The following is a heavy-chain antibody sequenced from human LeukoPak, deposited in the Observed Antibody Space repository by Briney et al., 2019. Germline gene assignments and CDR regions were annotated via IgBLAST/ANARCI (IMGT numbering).Heavy chain of an antibody. D-gene: IGHD2-15*01. Sequence: GGSLRLSCAASGFTFSSSAMSWVRQAPGKGLEWVSAISNNGGYTYYADSVQGRFTISRDNSKSTLCLQMNSLRAEDTAVYYCAKQLGYCSDGSCYFPYWGQGTLVPVSS. CDR2: ISNNGGYT. V-gene: IGHV3-23*01. CDR3: AKQLGYCSDGSCYFPY. CDR1: GFTFSSSA. J-gene: IGHJ4*02.